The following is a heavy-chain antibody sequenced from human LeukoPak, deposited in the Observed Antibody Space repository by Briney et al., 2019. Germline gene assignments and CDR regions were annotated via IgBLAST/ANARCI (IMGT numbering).Heavy chain of an antibody. CDR3: ARDPAVSSSGPFDY. CDR1: GFTFDDYG. D-gene: IGHD6-19*01. Sequence: GGSLRLSCAASGFTFDDYGMSWVRQAPGKGLEWVSGINWNGGSTGYADSVKGRFTISRDNAKNSLYLQMNSLRAEDTAVYYCARDPAVSSSGPFDYWGQGTLVTVSS. CDR2: INWNGGST. V-gene: IGHV3-20*04. J-gene: IGHJ4*02.